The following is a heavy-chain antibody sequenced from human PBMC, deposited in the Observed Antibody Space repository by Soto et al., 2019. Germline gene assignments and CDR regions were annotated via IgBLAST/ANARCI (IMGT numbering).Heavy chain of an antibody. CDR1: GFTFSLYS. Sequence: EVQLVESGGGLVKPGGSLRLSCAASGFTFSLYSMNWVRQAPGKGLEWVSSITSSSSYMYYADSVKGRFTISRDNAKKALYLQMNSLRGEDTAVYYCARGHYYDSSADSGYWGQGTLVTVSS. CDR3: ARGHYYDSSADSGY. CDR2: ITSSSSYM. J-gene: IGHJ4*02. D-gene: IGHD3-22*01. V-gene: IGHV3-21*01.